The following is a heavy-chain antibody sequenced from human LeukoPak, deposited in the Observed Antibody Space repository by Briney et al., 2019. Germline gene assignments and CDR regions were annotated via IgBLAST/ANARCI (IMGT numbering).Heavy chain of an antibody. J-gene: IGHJ3*02. CDR3: AREGDLEDAFDI. Sequence: ASVKVSCKASGYTFTSYYMHWVRQAPGQGLEWMGWINPNSGGTNYAQKFQGRVTMTRDTSISTAYMELSGLRSDDTAVYYCAREGDLEDAFDIRGQGTMVTVSS. CDR2: INPNSGGT. V-gene: IGHV1-2*02. D-gene: IGHD3-16*01. CDR1: GYTFTSYY.